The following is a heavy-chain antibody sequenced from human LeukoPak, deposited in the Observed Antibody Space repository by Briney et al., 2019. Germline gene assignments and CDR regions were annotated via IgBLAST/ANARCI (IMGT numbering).Heavy chain of an antibody. CDR1: GFTFSGSA. J-gene: IGHJ3*02. D-gene: IGHD2-15*01. CDR3: TRPTEGLYCSGGSCYSGEAFDI. Sequence: QPGGSLRLSCAASGFTFSGSAMHWVRQASEKGLEWVGRIRSKADSYATAYAVSVKGRFTISRDDSKNTAYLQMNSLKTEDTAVYYCTRPTEGLYCSGGSCYSGEAFDIWGQGTMVTVSS. CDR2: IRSKADSYAT. V-gene: IGHV3-73*01.